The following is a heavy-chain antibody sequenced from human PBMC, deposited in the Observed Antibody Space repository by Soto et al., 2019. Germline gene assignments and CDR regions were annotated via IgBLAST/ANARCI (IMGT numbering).Heavy chain of an antibody. V-gene: IGHV3-21*01. D-gene: IGHD6-13*01. CDR2: ISSNSAYI. CDR1: GFTFRSFT. CDR3: TRDASRDSSAQGWFDH. Sequence: LRLSCAASGFTFRSFTMNWVRQAPGKGLEWVSTISSNSAYIYYTDALRGRFTISRDNAKNSLHLQMNSLRAEDTAVYYCTRDASRDSSAQGWFDHWGPGTMVTVSS. J-gene: IGHJ5*02.